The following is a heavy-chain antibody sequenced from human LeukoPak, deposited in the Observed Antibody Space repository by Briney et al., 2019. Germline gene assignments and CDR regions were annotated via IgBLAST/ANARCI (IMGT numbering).Heavy chain of an antibody. CDR3: ARVVDTAMVLFDY. J-gene: IGHJ4*02. Sequence: SETLSLTCTVSGGSISSGGYYWSWIRQPPGKGLEWIGYIYHSGSTYYNPSLKSRVTISVDTSKNQFSLKLSSVTAADTAVYYCARVVDTAMVLFDYWGQGTLVTVSS. CDR1: GGSISSGGYY. V-gene: IGHV4-30-2*01. D-gene: IGHD5-18*01. CDR2: IYHSGST.